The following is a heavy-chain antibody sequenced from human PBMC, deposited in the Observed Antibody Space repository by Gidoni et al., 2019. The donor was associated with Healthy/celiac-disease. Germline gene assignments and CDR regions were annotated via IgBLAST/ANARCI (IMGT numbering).Heavy chain of an antibody. Sequence: QVQLQESGPGLVKPSQTLSLTCTVSGCSISSGSYYWSWIRQPAGKGLEWIGRIYTSGSTNYNPSLKSRVTMSVDTSKNQFSLKLSSVTAADTAVYYCARVGVVVPAAISSGDDAFDIWGQGTMVTVSS. CDR2: IYTSGST. V-gene: IGHV4-61*02. D-gene: IGHD2-2*01. J-gene: IGHJ3*02. CDR3: ARVGVVVPAAISSGDDAFDI. CDR1: GCSISSGSYY.